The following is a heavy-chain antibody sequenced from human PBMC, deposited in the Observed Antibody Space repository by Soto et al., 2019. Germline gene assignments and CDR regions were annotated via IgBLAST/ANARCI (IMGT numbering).Heavy chain of an antibody. V-gene: IGHV1-2*02. Sequence: ASVKVSCKASGSTFTGYYMHWVRQAPGQVLEWMGWINPNSGGTNYAQKFQGRVTMTRDTSISTAYMELSRLRSDDTAVYYCAREYSSGWYVSLNFDYWGQGTLVTVSS. CDR3: AREYSSGWYVSLNFDY. CDR1: GSTFTGYY. D-gene: IGHD6-19*01. CDR2: INPNSGGT. J-gene: IGHJ4*02.